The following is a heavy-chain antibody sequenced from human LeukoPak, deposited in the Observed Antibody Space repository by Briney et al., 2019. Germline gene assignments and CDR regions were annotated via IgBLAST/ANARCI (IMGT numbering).Heavy chain of an antibody. CDR1: GGSFSGYY. V-gene: IGHV4-34*01. Sequence: PSETLSLTCAVYGGSFSGYYWSWIRQPPGKGLEWIGEINHSGSTNYNPSLKSRVTISVDTSKNQFSLKLSSVTAADTAVYYCASRKGKKYSCSSFDYWGQGTLVTVSS. CDR2: INHSGST. D-gene: IGHD6-6*01. J-gene: IGHJ4*02. CDR3: ASRKGKKYSCSSFDY.